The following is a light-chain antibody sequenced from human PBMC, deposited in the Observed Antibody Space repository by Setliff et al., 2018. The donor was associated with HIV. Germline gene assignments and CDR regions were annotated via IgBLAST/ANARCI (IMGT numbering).Light chain of an antibody. Sequence: QSVLTQPASVSGSPGQSITISCTGTRNDVGTYNFVSWYQQHPGTAPKVLIFDVYNRPSGVSDRFSGSKSGNTASLTISGLQTEDEADYYCSSYTSSTTVIFGGGTKVT. J-gene: IGLJ2*01. CDR1: RNDVGTYNF. V-gene: IGLV2-14*03. CDR2: DVY. CDR3: SSYTSSTTVI.